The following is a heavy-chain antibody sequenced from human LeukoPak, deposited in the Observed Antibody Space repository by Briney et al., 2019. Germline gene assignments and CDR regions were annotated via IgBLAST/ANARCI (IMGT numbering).Heavy chain of an antibody. D-gene: IGHD3-3*02. J-gene: IGHJ4*02. CDR2: IYYSGSA. CDR3: SRHDRSAFGRGFLDY. V-gene: IGHV4-39*01. CDR1: GGSINCSDNY. Sequence: SETLSLTFAVSGGSINCSDNYCRWIRQSPGRGLEWIGTIYYSGSAFYNPSLASRVTISVDTSKNQFSLKVISVTAADTSLYSCSRHDRSAFGRGFLDYWGQGTLVTVS.